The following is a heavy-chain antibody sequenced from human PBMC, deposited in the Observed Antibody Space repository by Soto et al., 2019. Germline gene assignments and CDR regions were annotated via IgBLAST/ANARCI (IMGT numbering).Heavy chain of an antibody. D-gene: IGHD2-2*02. CDR2: MSPNSGRT. J-gene: IGHJ4*02. CDR1: GYTFSNYD. CDR3: ARGKRYTNDY. V-gene: IGHV1-8*01. Sequence: QVQLVQSGAEVKMPGASVKVSCKASGYTFSNYDINWVRQATGQGLEWMGWMSPNSGRTGYAQKFQGRVTMTRNTSSSTAYMELSSLRSEDTAVYYCARGKRYTNDYWGQGTLVTVSS.